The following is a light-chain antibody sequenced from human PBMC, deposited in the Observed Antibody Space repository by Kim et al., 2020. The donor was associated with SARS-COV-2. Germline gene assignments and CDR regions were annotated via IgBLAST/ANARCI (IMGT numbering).Light chain of an antibody. V-gene: IGLV2-14*03. CDR1: SSDIGGYNY. CDR3: SSYTTSTAVV. J-gene: IGLJ2*01. CDR2: DVT. Sequence: GESITISCSGSSSDIGGYNYGSWYQQHPDKAPKTMIYDVTKRPPGVSDRFSGSKSANMASLTISGLQAEDEADYYCSSYTTSTAVVFGGGTQLTVL.